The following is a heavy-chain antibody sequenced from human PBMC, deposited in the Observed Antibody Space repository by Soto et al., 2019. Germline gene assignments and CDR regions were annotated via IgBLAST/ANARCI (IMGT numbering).Heavy chain of an antibody. D-gene: IGHD3-9*01. CDR3: ARAGWVTGSAFDI. J-gene: IGHJ3*02. V-gene: IGHV3-21*01. CDR1: GFTFSSYS. CDR2: ISSSSYI. Sequence: GSLRLSCAASGFTFSSYSMNWVRQAPGKGLEWVSSISSSSYIYYADSVKGRFTISRDNAKNSLYLQMNSLRAEDTAVYYCARAGWVTGSAFDIWGQGTMVTVS.